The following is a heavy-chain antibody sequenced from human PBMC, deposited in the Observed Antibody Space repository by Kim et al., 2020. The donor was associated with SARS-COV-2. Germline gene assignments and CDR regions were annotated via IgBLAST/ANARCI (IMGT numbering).Heavy chain of an antibody. D-gene: IGHD3-10*01. CDR3: ARVRITMVREYYFDY. Sequence: PTLKSRVTISVDTSKNQFSLKLSSVTAADTAVYYCARVRITMVREYYFDYWGQGTLVTVSS. J-gene: IGHJ4*02. V-gene: IGHV4-59*01.